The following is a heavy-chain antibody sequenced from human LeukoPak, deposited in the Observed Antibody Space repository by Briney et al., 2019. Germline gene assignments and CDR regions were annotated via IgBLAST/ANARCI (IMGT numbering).Heavy chain of an antibody. CDR3: ARDPPLYSSGWYSY. J-gene: IGHJ4*02. V-gene: IGHV1-18*01. CDR2: ISGYNGNT. Sequence: ASVKVSCKASGYGFTSSGITWVRQAPGQGLEWMGWISGYNGNTADAQIFQGRVTMTTDTSTSTAYMELRSLRSDDTAVYYCARDPPLYSSGWYSYWGQGTLVTVSS. CDR1: GYGFTSSG. D-gene: IGHD6-19*01.